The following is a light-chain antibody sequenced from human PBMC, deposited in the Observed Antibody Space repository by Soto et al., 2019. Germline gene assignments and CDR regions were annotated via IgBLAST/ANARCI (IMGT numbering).Light chain of an antibody. CDR2: GAS. J-gene: IGKJ5*01. CDR1: QSVSSSY. CDR3: QQYGSSPLIT. Sequence: EIALTQSPGTLSLSPGERATLSCRAIQSVSSSYLAWYQQKPGQAPRLLIYGASSRATGIPDRFSGSGSGTDFTLTISRLEPEDFAVYYCQQYGSSPLITFGQGTRLEI. V-gene: IGKV3-20*01.